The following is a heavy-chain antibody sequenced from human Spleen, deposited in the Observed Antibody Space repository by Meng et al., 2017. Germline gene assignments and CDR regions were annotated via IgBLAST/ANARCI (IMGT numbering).Heavy chain of an antibody. V-gene: IGHV4-59*11. J-gene: IGHJ4*02. CDR3: ASGSGSGWYYFDN. CDR1: SGTIRSHY. D-gene: IGHD6-19*01. CDR2: IFYSGRP. Sequence: QVQLQESDPGLVKPSETLSLICTVSSGTIRSHYWSWIRQPPGKGLEWIGYIFYSGRPNYSPSLKSRVTISIDTSKNQFSLRLSSVTPADTAMYYCASGSGSGWYYFDNWGQGTLVTVSS.